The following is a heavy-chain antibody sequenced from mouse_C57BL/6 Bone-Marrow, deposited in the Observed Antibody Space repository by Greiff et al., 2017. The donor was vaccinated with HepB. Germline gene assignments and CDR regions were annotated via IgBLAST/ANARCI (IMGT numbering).Heavy chain of an antibody. J-gene: IGHJ3*01. V-gene: IGHV5-9*01. Sequence: EVQLMESGGGLVKPGGSLKLSCAASGFTFSSYTMSWVRQTPEKRLEWVATISGGGGNTNYPDSVKGRFTIARDNAKNTLYLQMSSLRSEDTALYYCAREDVSFAYWGQGTLVTVSA. CDR1: GFTFSSYT. CDR2: ISGGGGNT. CDR3: AREDVSFAY.